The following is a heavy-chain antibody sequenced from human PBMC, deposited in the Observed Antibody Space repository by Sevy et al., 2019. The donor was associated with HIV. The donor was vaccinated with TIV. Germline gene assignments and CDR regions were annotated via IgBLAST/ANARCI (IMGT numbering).Heavy chain of an antibody. J-gene: IGHJ4*02. CDR3: ARVGVSYCTDDCYHRFDY. V-gene: IGHV3-30*09. CDR2: ISYDGSKK. CDR1: GFTFSSYA. D-gene: IGHD2-21*02. Sequence: GGSLRLSCAASGFTFSSYALLWVRQAPGKGLEWVSLISYDGSKKYYSDSVKGRFAISRDESKTTLFLQMNSVRSEDTAIYYCARVGVSYCTDDCYHRFDYWGRGTLVTVSS.